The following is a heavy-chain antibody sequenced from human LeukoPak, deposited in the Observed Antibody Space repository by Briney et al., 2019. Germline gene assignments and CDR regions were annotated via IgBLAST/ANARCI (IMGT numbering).Heavy chain of an antibody. CDR2: IYSGGST. CDR1: GFTVSSNY. Sequence: GGSLRLSCAASGFTVSSNYMSWVRQAPGKGLEWVSVIYSGGSTYYADSVKGRFTISRDNSKNTLYLQMNGLRAEDTAVYYCARDQNGSGGAFDIWGQGTMATVSS. V-gene: IGHV3-66*01. D-gene: IGHD3-10*01. CDR3: ARDQNGSGGAFDI. J-gene: IGHJ3*02.